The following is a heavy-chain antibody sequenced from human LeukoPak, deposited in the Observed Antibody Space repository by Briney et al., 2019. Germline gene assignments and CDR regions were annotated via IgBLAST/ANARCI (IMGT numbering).Heavy chain of an antibody. CDR3: ARPESGWYFSFDY. Sequence: GGSLRLSCAASGFTFSSYGMHWVRQAPGKGLEWVAVIWYDGSNKYYADSVKGRFTISRDNSKNTLYLQMNSLRAEDTAVYYCARPESGWYFSFDYWGQGTLVTVSS. D-gene: IGHD6-19*01. J-gene: IGHJ4*02. CDR2: IWYDGSNK. V-gene: IGHV3-33*01. CDR1: GFTFSSYG.